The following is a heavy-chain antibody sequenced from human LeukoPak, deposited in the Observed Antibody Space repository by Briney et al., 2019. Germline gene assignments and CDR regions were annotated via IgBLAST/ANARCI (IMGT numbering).Heavy chain of an antibody. D-gene: IGHD3-10*01. CDR3: ARAGELYYYYYYMDV. V-gene: IGHV1-2*02. J-gene: IGHJ6*03. CDR2: INPKNGAT. CDR1: GYTFTGYY. Sequence: GASVKVSCKASGYTFTGYYTHWVRQAPGQGLEWMGWINPKNGATKYAQKFQGRVTMTRDTSISTAYMELSSLRSEDTAVYYCARAGELYYYYYYMDVWGKGTTVTISS.